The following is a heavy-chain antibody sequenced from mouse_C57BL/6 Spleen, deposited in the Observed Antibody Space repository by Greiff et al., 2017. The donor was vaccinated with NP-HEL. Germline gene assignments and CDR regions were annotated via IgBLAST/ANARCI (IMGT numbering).Heavy chain of an antibody. CDR2: ISYDGSN. J-gene: IGHJ2*01. CDR3: ARLYDGYYPLDY. Sequence: ESGPGLVKPSQSLSLTCSVTGYSITSGYYWNWIRQFPGNKLEWMGYISYDGSNNYNPSLKNRISITRDTSKNQFFLKLNSVTTEDTATYYCARLYDGYYPLDYWGQGTTLTVSS. CDR1: GYSITSGYY. V-gene: IGHV3-6*01. D-gene: IGHD2-3*01.